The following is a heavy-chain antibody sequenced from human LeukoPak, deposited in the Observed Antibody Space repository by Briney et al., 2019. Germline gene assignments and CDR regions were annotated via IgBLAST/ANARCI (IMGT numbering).Heavy chain of an antibody. CDR3: ARDGPDIVVVVAAVGAFDI. CDR1: GFTFSSYS. D-gene: IGHD2-15*01. V-gene: IGHV3-21*01. Sequence: GGSLRLSCAASGFTFSSYSMNRVRQAPGKGLEWVSSISSSSSYIYYADSVKGRFTISRDNAKNSLYLQMNSLRAEDTAVYYCARDGPDIVVVVAAVGAFDIWGQGTMVTVSS. CDR2: ISSSSSYI. J-gene: IGHJ3*02.